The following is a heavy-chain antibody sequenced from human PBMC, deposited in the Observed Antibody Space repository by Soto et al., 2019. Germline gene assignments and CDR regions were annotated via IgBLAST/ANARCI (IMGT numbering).Heavy chain of an antibody. CDR3: ARDWDSSGLFDP. CDR1: CASITTYY. D-gene: IGHD3-10*01. CDR2: ISYSGST. J-gene: IGHJ5*02. Sequence: KTSETLSLTCSVSCASITTYYWSWIRQPPGKGLEWIGSISYSGSTKYNPSLESRVMISLDTSKNQFSLRLTSVTAADTALYYCARDWDSSGLFDPWGQGALVTVSS. V-gene: IGHV4-59*01.